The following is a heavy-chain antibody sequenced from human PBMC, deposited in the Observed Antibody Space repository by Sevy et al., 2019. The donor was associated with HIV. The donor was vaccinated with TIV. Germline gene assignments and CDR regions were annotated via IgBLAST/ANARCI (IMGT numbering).Heavy chain of an antibody. D-gene: IGHD2-15*01. CDR1: GFTFSAYW. V-gene: IGHV3-7*01. J-gene: IGHJ4*02. CDR2: IREDGSDK. CDR3: ARLSCGGGSCYSAFDY. Sequence: GWSLRLSCTASGFTFSAYWMTWVRQAPGKGLEWVASIREDGSDKKDVDSVRGRLTISRDNAKNSLYLQMNSLRAEDTALYYCARLSCGGGSCYSAFDYWGQGTLVTVSS.